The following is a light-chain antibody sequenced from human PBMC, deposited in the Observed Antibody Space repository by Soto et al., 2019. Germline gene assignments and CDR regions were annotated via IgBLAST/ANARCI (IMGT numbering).Light chain of an antibody. CDR3: QQYNNWRT. Sequence: EIVMTQSPATLSVSPGERATLSCRASQSVSSNLAWYQQKPGQAPRLLIHDASTRATGTPARFSVSGSWTEFNLTISSLQSEDSAVYYCQQYNNWRTFGQGTKVEIK. J-gene: IGKJ1*01. V-gene: IGKV3-15*01. CDR2: DAS. CDR1: QSVSSN.